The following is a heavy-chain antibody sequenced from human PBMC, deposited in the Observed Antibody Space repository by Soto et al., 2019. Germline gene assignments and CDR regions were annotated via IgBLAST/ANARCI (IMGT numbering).Heavy chain of an antibody. J-gene: IGHJ4*02. D-gene: IGHD6-19*01. CDR3: AKDMVSAVAGVIDY. Sequence: GGSLRLSCAASGFTFDDYAMHWVRQAPGKGLEWVSGISWNSGSIGYADSVKGRFTISRDNAKNSLYLQMNSLRAEDTALYYCAKDMVSAVAGVIDYWGQGTLVTVSS. CDR2: ISWNSGSI. V-gene: IGHV3-9*01. CDR1: GFTFDDYA.